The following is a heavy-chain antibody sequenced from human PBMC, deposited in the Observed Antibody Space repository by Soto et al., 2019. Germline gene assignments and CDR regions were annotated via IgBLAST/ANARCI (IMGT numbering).Heavy chain of an antibody. CDR3: VKETEAARPGRYFDY. J-gene: IGHJ4*02. CDR1: GFTFSNYA. CDR2: ISDNGGST. D-gene: IGHD6-6*01. V-gene: IGHV3-64D*06. Sequence: EVQLVESGGGLVQPGGSLRLSCSASGFTFSNYAMHWVRQAPGKGLEYVSAISDNGGSTHYADSVKGRFTISRDNSKNTLSLQVSSLRVEDTALYYCVKETEAARPGRYFDYWGQGTLVTVSS.